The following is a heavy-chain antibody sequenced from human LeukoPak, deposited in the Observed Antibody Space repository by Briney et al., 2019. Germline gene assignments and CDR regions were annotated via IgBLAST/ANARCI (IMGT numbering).Heavy chain of an antibody. D-gene: IGHD2-2*01. CDR1: GFTFSSYS. Sequence: GGSLTLSCAASGFTFSSYSMNWVRQAPGKGLEWVSSISSSSSYIYYADSVKGRFTISRDNAKNSLYLQMNSLRAEDTAVYYCVREEDIVVVPAATWLGEAAAGPGNFVYWGPGPLVTVSS. CDR2: ISSSSSYI. J-gene: IGHJ4*02. CDR3: VREEDIVVVPAATWLGEAAAGPGNFVY. V-gene: IGHV3-21*01.